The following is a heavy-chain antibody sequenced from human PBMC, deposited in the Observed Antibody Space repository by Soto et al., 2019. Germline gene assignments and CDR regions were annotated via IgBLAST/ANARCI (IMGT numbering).Heavy chain of an antibody. CDR3: ATVDITGTTRRLFDY. D-gene: IGHD1-7*01. V-gene: IGHV3-7*05. J-gene: IGHJ4*02. CDR1: GFTFSNYY. CDR2: IKYDGGEK. Sequence: PGGSLRLSCAASGFTFSNYYMSWVRQAPGKGLEWVANIKYDGGEKYYVDSVKGRFTISRDNAKNSLYLQMNSLRAEDTAMYYCATVDITGTTRRLFDYWGQGTLVTVSS.